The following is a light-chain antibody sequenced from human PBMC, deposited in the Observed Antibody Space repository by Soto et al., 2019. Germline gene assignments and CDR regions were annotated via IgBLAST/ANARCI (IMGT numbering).Light chain of an antibody. Sequence: IQMTQSPSSVSASVGDRVTITCRASQDIRTWLAWYQQKPGNAPKLLIYVVSSLQSGVPSRFSGSGSGTYFTLTISNXQPEDFATYYCLHTDSFPWTFGQGTKVDTK. CDR1: QDIRTW. CDR3: LHTDSFPWT. V-gene: IGKV1-12*01. CDR2: VVS. J-gene: IGKJ1*01.